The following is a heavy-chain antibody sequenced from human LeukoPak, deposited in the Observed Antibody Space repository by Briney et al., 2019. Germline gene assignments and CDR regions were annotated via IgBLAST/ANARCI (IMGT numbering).Heavy chain of an antibody. D-gene: IGHD4-11*01. CDR1: GGSFSGYY. J-gene: IGHJ3*01. CDR3: ARDYTS. Sequence: PSETLSLTCAVSGGSFSGYYWSWIRQPPGKGLEWIGEITHSGSTTYNSSLKSRVTISVDTSKNQFSLKLNSVTAADTAVYYCARDYTSWGQGTTVTVSS. V-gene: IGHV4-34*01. CDR2: ITHSGST.